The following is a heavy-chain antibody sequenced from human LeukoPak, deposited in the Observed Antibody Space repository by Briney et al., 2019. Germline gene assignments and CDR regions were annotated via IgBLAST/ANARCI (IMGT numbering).Heavy chain of an antibody. CDR2: INPSGGST. CDR3: ARNIVVVPAATGLPSY. V-gene: IGHV1-46*01. D-gene: IGHD2-2*01. J-gene: IGHJ4*02. CDR1: GYTFTSYY. Sequence: ASVKVSCKASGYTFTSYYMHWVRQAPGQGLEWMGIINPSGGSTNYAQKFQGRVTMTRDTSISTAYMELSRLRSDDTAVYYCARNIVVVPAATGLPSYWGQGTLVTVSS.